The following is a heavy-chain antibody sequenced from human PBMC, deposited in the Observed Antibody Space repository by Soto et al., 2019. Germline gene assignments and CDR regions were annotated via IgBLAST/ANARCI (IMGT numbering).Heavy chain of an antibody. Sequence: GESLKISCAASGFTFSSYWMSWVRQAPGKGLEWVANIKQDGSEKYYVDSVKGRFTISRDNAKNSLYLQMNSLRAEDTAVYYCALAARQDFDYWGQGTLVTVSS. CDR2: IKQDGSEK. J-gene: IGHJ4*02. D-gene: IGHD6-6*01. V-gene: IGHV3-7*01. CDR3: ALAARQDFDY. CDR1: GFTFSSYW.